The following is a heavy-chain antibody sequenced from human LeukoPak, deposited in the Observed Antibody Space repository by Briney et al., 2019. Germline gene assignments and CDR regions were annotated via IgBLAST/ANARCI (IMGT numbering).Heavy chain of an antibody. CDR1: GFTFSSYG. Sequence: PGGSLRLSCSASGFTFSSYGMHWVRQAPGKGLEWVAVISYDGSNKYYADSVKGRFTISRDNSKNTLYLQMNSLRAEDTAVYYCAKDGGNYDYVWGSYRYRGFDYWGQGTLVTVSS. CDR3: AKDGGNYDYVWGSYRYRGFDY. J-gene: IGHJ4*02. V-gene: IGHV3-30*18. D-gene: IGHD3-16*02. CDR2: ISYDGSNK.